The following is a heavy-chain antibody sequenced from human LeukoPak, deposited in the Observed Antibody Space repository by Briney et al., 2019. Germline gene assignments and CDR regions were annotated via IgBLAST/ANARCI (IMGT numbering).Heavy chain of an antibody. CDR3: ARAVFGASGYFDY. D-gene: IGHD3-3*01. Sequence: ASVKVSCKASGYTFTSYAMHWVRQAPGQRLEWMGWINAGNGNTKYSQKFQGRVTIARDTSASTAYMELSSLRSEDTAVYYCARAVFGASGYFDYWGQGTLVTVSS. CDR1: GYTFTSYA. CDR2: INAGNGNT. J-gene: IGHJ4*02. V-gene: IGHV1-3*01.